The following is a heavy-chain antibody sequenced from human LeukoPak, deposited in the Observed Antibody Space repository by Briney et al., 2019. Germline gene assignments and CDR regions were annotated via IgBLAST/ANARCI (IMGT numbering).Heavy chain of an antibody. J-gene: IGHJ4*02. D-gene: IGHD3-22*01. V-gene: IGHV3-21*01. CDR2: ITSSSTYI. CDR3: ARHVVAVGFDY. Sequence: PGGSLRLSCAGSGFTFSSYDMNWVRQAPGKGLEWVSSITSSSTYIYYADSVKGRFTISRDNAQNSLYLQMSSLRAEDTAVYYCARHVVAVGFDYWGQGTLVTVSS. CDR1: GFTFSSYD.